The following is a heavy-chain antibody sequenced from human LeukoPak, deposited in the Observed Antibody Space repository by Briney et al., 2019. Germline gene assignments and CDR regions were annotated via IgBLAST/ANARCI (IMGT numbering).Heavy chain of an antibody. D-gene: IGHD5-18*01. V-gene: IGHV4-59*08. CDR1: GGSINNYC. J-gene: IGHJ4*02. CDR2: IYYSCST. CDR3: ARQTAKNVDTARFDN. Sequence: WGTLSLTCTISGGSINNYCWSWIRQPPGKGLEWIGYIYYSCSTNYNPSLHSRVNISLDTSKNHFTLRLSSVTAADTVVYYSARQTAKNVDTARFDNWGQGTLVSVSS.